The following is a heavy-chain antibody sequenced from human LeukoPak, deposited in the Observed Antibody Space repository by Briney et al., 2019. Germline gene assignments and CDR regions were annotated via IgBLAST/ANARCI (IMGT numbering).Heavy chain of an antibody. CDR3: ARDVHGNGPFDY. V-gene: IGHV4-38-2*02. J-gene: IGHJ4*02. CDR1: GYSISSGYY. CDR2: IHHSGST. Sequence: SETPSLTCIVSGYSISSGYYWGWIRQPPGKGLEWIGNIHHSGSTYYNPSLKSRVTISVDTSKNQLSLKLSSVTAADTAVYYCARDVHGNGPFDYWGQGTLVTVSS. D-gene: IGHD4-23*01.